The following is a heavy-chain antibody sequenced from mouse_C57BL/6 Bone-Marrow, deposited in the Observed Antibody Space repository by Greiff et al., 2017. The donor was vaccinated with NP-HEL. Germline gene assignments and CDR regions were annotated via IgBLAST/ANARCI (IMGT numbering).Heavy chain of an antibody. V-gene: IGHV1-18*01. CDR2: INPNNGGT. CDR1: GYTFTDYN. J-gene: IGHJ4*01. Sequence: VQLQQSGPELVKPGASVKIPCKASGYTFTDYNMDWVKQSHGKSLEWIGDINPNNGGTFYNQKFKGKATLTVDKSSSTAYMELRSLTSEDTAVYYCARGGDAMDYWGQGTSVTVSS. CDR3: ARGGDAMDY.